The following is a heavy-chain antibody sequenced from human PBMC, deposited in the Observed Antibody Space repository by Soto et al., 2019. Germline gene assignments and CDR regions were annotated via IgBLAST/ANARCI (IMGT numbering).Heavy chain of an antibody. CDR3: AREGRGVEMIDY. J-gene: IGHJ4*02. Sequence: ASVKVSCKASGYTFTSYAMHWVRQAPGQRVEWMGWINAGNGNTKYSQKFQGRVTITRDTSASTAYMELSSLRSEDTAVYYCAREGRGVEMIDYWGQGTLVTVSS. D-gene: IGHD3-10*01. CDR1: GYTFTSYA. CDR2: INAGNGNT. V-gene: IGHV1-3*01.